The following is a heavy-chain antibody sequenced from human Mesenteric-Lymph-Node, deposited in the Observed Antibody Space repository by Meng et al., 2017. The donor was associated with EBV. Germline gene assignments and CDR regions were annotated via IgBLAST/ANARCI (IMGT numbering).Heavy chain of an antibody. CDR2: ISVFNGDT. J-gene: IGHJ5*02. Sequence: QGPLVQSGAEVKKPGASVKVSCKAFGYTFASYGISWVRQAPGQGLEWMGWISVFNGDTNYAQNFQGRLTLTTDTSTATAYMELRSLRSDDTAVYYCVRSRRLFDWLPVQPSWGQGTLVTVSS. CDR3: VRSRRLFDWLPVQPS. CDR1: GYTFASYG. V-gene: IGHV1-18*01. D-gene: IGHD3-9*01.